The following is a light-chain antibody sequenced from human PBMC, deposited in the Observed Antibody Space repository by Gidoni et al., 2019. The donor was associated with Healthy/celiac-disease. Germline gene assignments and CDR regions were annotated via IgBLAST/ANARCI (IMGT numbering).Light chain of an antibody. CDR3: QQSYSTLWT. V-gene: IGKV1-39*01. CDR1: QSISSY. CDR2: AAS. Sequence: DIQMTQSPSSLSASVGDRVTITCRASQSISSYLNWYQQKPGKAPKLLIYAASSLQSGVQSRFSGSGSGTDFTLTISSLQPEDFATYDCQQSYSTLWTFGQGTKVEIK. J-gene: IGKJ1*01.